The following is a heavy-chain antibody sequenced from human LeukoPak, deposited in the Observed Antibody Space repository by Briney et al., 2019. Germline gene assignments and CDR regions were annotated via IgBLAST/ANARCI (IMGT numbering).Heavy chain of an antibody. V-gene: IGHV4-39*07. CDR3: ARLYRKTYKWNDQPDY. J-gene: IGHJ4*02. Sequence: SETLSLTCSVSGGSISSSSYYWGWIRQPPGKGLEWIGTFHYSGSTYYNPSLKSRVTISVNMSKNQFSLKLVSVTAADTAVYYCARLYRKTYKWNDQPDYWGQGTLVTVSS. D-gene: IGHD1-20*01. CDR1: GGSISSSSYY. CDR2: FHYSGST.